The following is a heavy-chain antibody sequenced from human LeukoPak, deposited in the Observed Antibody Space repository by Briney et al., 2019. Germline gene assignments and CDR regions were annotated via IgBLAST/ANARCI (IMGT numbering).Heavy chain of an antibody. D-gene: IGHD2-21*02. CDR1: GYTFTSYG. Sequence: ASVKVSCKASGYTFTSYGISWVRQAPGQGLEWMGWISAYNGNTNYAQKLQGRVTMTTDTSTSTAYMELRSLRSDDTAVYYCARDVAAYCGGDCYSAPFDIWGQGTMVTVSS. CDR2: ISAYNGNT. V-gene: IGHV1-18*01. J-gene: IGHJ3*02. CDR3: ARDVAAYCGGDCYSAPFDI.